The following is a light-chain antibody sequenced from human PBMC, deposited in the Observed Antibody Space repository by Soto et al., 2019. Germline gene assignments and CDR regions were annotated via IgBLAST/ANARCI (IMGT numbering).Light chain of an antibody. CDR1: QSVSSNF. J-gene: IGKJ1*01. CDR3: QQYGSSPT. Sequence: EIVLTQSPGTLSLSPGERATLSCRASQSVSSNFLAWYQRKPGQAPRLLIYGASSRATGVPDRFRGSVSGTDLTLTSTRLEAEDFAVYYRQQYGSSPTFGQGTKVEI. V-gene: IGKV3-20*01. CDR2: GAS.